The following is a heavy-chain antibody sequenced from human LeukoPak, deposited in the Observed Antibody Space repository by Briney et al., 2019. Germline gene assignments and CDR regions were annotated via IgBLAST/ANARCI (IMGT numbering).Heavy chain of an antibody. V-gene: IGHV1-2*02. CDR3: ARGSATMIVVVITTLGAFDI. Sequence: ASVKVSCKASGYTFTGYYMHWVRQAPGQGLEWMGWINPNSGGTNYAQKFQGRVTMTRDTSISTAYMELSRLRSDDTAVCYCARGSATMIVVVITTLGAFDIWGQGTMVTVSS. J-gene: IGHJ3*02. D-gene: IGHD3-22*01. CDR2: INPNSGGT. CDR1: GYTFTGYY.